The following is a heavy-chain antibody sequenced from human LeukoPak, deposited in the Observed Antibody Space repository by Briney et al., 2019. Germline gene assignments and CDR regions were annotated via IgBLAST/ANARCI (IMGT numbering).Heavy chain of an antibody. CDR1: GGSISSSSYY. V-gene: IGHV4-39*01. Sequence: SETLSLTCTVSGGSISSSSYYWGWIRQPPGKGLEWIGSIYYRGSTYYNPSLKSRVTISVDTSKNQFSLKLSSVTAADTAVYYCARLRYYDSSAYYYAFDYWGQGTLVTVS. CDR3: ARLRYYDSSAYYYAFDY. D-gene: IGHD3-22*01. CDR2: IYYRGST. J-gene: IGHJ4*02.